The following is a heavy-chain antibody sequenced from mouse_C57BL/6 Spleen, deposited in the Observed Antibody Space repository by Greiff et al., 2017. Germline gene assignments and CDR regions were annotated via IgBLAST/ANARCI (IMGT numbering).Heavy chain of an antibody. Sequence: EVQLQQSGPELVKPGASVKIPCKASGYTFTDYNMDWVKQSHGKSLEWIGDINPNNGGTIYNQKFKGKATLTVDKSSSTAYMELRSLTSEDTAVYYCARERVYYSGSSSHAMDYWGQGTSGTVSS. CDR1: GYTFTDYN. CDR3: ARERVYYSGSSSHAMDY. J-gene: IGHJ4*01. D-gene: IGHD1-1*01. V-gene: IGHV1-18*01. CDR2: INPNNGGT.